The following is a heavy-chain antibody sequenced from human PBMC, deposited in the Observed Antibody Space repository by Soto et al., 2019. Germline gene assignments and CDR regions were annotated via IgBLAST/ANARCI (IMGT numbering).Heavy chain of an antibody. CDR1: GFTFISYA. D-gene: IGHD1-26*01. CDR2: ISGGGDAT. CDR3: ARKVPGSTTRPDYWYFDL. J-gene: IGHJ2*01. V-gene: IGHV3-23*01. Sequence: EVQLLESGGGLVQPGGSLRLSCAASGFTFISYAMNWVRQAPGKGLQWVSAISGGGDATFYAASVKGRVTISRDNSRNTVTLQMNSLGADDTAVYYCARKVPGSTTRPDYWYFDLWGRGTLVTVSS.